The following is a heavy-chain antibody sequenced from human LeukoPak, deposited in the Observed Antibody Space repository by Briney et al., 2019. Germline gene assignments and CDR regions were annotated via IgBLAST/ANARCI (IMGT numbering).Heavy chain of an antibody. D-gene: IGHD6-13*01. V-gene: IGHV4-39*07. CDR1: GGSISSSSYY. J-gene: IGHJ6*03. CDR3: ARDGWQLVGGYYYYMDV. Sequence: PSETLSLTCTVSGGSISSSSYYWGWIRQPPGKGLEWIGSIYYSGSTNYNPSLKSRVTISVDTSKNQFSLKLSSVTAADTAVYYCARDGWQLVGGYYYYMDVWGKGTTVTISS. CDR2: IYYSGST.